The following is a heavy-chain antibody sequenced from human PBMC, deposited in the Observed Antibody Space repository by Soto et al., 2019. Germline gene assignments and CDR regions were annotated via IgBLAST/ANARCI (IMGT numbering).Heavy chain of an antibody. Sequence: GESLKISCKGSGYSFTSYWIGWVRQMPGKGLEWMGIIYPGDSDTRYSPSFQGQVTISADKSISTAYLQWSSLKASDTAMYYCAGHLYWNDDSLKDKDAFDIWGQGTRVTV. J-gene: IGHJ3*02. CDR1: GYSFTSYW. V-gene: IGHV5-51*01. CDR3: AGHLYWNDDSLKDKDAFDI. CDR2: IYPGDSDT. D-gene: IGHD1-1*01.